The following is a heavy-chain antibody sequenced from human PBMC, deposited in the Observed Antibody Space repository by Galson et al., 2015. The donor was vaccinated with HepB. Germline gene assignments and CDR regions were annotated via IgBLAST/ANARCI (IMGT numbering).Heavy chain of an antibody. CDR1: GFTFSSYA. CDR2: ISYDGSNK. D-gene: IGHD2-2*01. CDR3: ARDKGGRDIVVVPAASWYFDL. Sequence: SLRLSCAASGFTFSSYAMHWVRQAPGKGLEWVAVISYDGSNKYYADSVKGRFTISRDNSKNTLYLQMNGLRAEDTAVYYCARDKGGRDIVVVPAASWYFDLWGRGTLVTVSS. J-gene: IGHJ2*01. V-gene: IGHV3-30*04.